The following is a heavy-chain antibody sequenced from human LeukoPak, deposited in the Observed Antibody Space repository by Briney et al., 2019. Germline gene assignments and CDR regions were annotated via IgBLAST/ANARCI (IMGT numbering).Heavy chain of an antibody. V-gene: IGHV3-30*03. J-gene: IGHJ3*02. CDR3: REGAFDI. CDR1: GFIVSSNY. CDR2: ISYDGSNK. Sequence: PGGSLRLSCAASGFIVSSNYMSWVRQAPGKGLEWVAVISYDGSNKYYADSVKGRFTISRDNSKNTLYLQMNSLRTEDTAVYYCREGAFDIWGQGTMVTVSS.